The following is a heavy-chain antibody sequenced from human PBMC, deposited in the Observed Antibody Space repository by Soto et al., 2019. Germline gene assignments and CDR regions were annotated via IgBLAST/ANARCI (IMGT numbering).Heavy chain of an antibody. CDR1: GGSFSGYY. CDR2: INHSGST. V-gene: IGHV4-34*01. J-gene: IGHJ4*02. CDR3: ARGRATLYYFDE. D-gene: IGHD5-12*01. Sequence: SETLSLTCAVYGGSFSGYYWSWIRQPPGKGLEWIGEINHSGSTNYNPSLKSRVTISVDTSKNQFSLKLSSVTAADTAVYYCARGRATLYYFDEWGQGTLVTVSS.